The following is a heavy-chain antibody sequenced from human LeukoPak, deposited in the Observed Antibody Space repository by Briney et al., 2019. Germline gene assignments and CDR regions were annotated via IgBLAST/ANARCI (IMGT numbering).Heavy chain of an antibody. CDR2: MNPNSGNT. V-gene: IGHV1-8*01. CDR1: GYTFTSYD. J-gene: IGHJ6*02. D-gene: IGHD2-2*01. CDR3: ARVVVVPAANYYYYYYGMDV. Sequence: ASVKVSCKASGYTFTSYDINWVRQATGQGLEWMGWMNPNSGNTGYAQKFQGRVTMTRNTSISTAYMEPSSLRSEDTAVYYCARVVVVPAANYYYYYYGMDVWGQGTTVTVSS.